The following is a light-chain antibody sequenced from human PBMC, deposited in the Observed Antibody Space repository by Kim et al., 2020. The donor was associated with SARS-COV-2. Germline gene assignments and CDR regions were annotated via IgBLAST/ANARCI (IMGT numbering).Light chain of an antibody. CDR2: GAS. J-gene: IGKJ1*01. CDR3: QQYTNWPPT. Sequence: EIVMTQSPATLSVSPGERATLSCRASQTVSSNLAWYQQKAGQSPRLLIYGASTRATGLPARFSGSGSGTEFTLTISSLQSEDFAVYYCQQYTNWPPTFGQGTKVDIK. V-gene: IGKV3-15*01. CDR1: QTVSSN.